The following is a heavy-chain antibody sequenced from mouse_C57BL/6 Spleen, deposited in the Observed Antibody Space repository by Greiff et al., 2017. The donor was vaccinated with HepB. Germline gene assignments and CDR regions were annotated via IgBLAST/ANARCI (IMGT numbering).Heavy chain of an antibody. CDR2: ISDGGSYT. Sequence: EVKLVESGGGLVKPGGSLKLSCAASGFTFSSYAMSWVRQTPEKRLEWVATISDGGSYTYYPDNVKGRFTISRDNAKNNLYLQMSHLKSEDTAMYYCARALITTGDWFAYWGQGTLVTVSA. CDR1: GFTFSSYA. D-gene: IGHD1-1*01. V-gene: IGHV5-4*03. J-gene: IGHJ3*01. CDR3: ARALITTGDWFAY.